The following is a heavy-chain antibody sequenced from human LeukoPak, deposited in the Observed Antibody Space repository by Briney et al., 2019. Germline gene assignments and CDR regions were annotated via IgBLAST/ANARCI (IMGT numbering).Heavy chain of an antibody. CDR1: GFTFSSYA. CDR3: AKVYGSGSYGVDY. Sequence: GGSLRLSCAASGFTFSSYAMHWVRQAPGKGLEWVAVISYDGSRKYYADSVKGRFTISRDNSKNTLYLQMNSLRAEDTAVYYCAKVYGSGSYGVDYWGQGTLVTVSS. J-gene: IGHJ4*02. V-gene: IGHV3-30-3*02. CDR2: ISYDGSRK. D-gene: IGHD3-10*01.